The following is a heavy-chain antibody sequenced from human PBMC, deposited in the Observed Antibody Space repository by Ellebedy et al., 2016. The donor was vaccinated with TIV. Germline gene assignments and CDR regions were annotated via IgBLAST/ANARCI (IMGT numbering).Heavy chain of an antibody. D-gene: IGHD2-15*01. CDR3: AKDSGKFVSCVDY. V-gene: IGHV3-38-3*01. CDR2: ISGGST. CDR1: GFTVSSNE. J-gene: IGHJ4*02. Sequence: GGSLRLSXAASGFTVSSNEMSWVRQAPGKGLEWVSSISGGSTYYADSRKGRFTISRDNSKNTLHLQMNSLRAEDTAVYYCAKDSGKFVSCVDYWGQGTLVTVSS.